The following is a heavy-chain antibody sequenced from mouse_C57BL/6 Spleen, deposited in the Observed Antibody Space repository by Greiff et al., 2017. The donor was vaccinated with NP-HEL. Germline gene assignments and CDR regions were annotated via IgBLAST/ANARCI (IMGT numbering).Heavy chain of an antibody. Sequence: EVMLVESGGGLVKPGGSLKLSCAASGFTFSSYAISWVRQTPEKRLEWVATISDGGSYTYYPDNVKGRFTISRDNAKNNLYLQMSHLKSEDTAMYYCARDEDWGGFAWFAYWGQGTLVTVSA. CDR1: GFTFSSYA. D-gene: IGHD4-1*01. V-gene: IGHV5-4*01. CDR2: ISDGGSYT. CDR3: ARDEDWGGFAWFAY. J-gene: IGHJ3*01.